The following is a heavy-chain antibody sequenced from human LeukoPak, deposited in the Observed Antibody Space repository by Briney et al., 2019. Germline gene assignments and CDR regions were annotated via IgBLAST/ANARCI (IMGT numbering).Heavy chain of an antibody. Sequence: ASVKVSCKASGYTFTSYYMHWVRQAPGQGLEWMGIINPSGGSTSYAQKFQGRVTMTRDMSTSTVYVELSSLRSEDTAVYYCARGGQLAHYFDYWGQGTLVTVSS. CDR3: ARGGQLAHYFDY. J-gene: IGHJ4*02. CDR1: GYTFTSYY. D-gene: IGHD6-6*01. V-gene: IGHV1-46*01. CDR2: INPSGGST.